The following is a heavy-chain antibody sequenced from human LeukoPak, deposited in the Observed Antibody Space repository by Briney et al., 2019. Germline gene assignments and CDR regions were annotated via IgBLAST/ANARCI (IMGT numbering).Heavy chain of an antibody. CDR2: ISAYNGNT. J-gene: IGHJ4*02. CDR1: GYTFTSYG. CDR3: ARASPAPKYYYDSSGYPRIGDY. V-gene: IGHV1-18*01. Sequence: ASVKVSCKASGYTFTSYGISWARQAPGQGLEWMGWISAYNGNTNYAQKLQGRVTMTTDTSTSTAYMELRSLRSDDTAVYYCARASPAPKYYYDSSGYPRIGDYWGQGTLVTVSS. D-gene: IGHD3-22*01.